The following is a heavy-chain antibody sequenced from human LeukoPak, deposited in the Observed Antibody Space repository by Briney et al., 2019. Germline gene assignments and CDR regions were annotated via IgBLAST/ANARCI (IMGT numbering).Heavy chain of an antibody. V-gene: IGHV3-30-3*01. D-gene: IGHD4-17*01. Sequence: GGSLRLSCAASGFTFSSYAMHWVRQAPGKGLEWVAVISYDGSNKYYADSVKGRFTISRDNSKNTLYLQMNSLRAEDTAVYYCAKDGDLYGDYDFDYWGQGTLVIVSS. CDR3: AKDGDLYGDYDFDY. CDR2: ISYDGSNK. CDR1: GFTFSSYA. J-gene: IGHJ4*02.